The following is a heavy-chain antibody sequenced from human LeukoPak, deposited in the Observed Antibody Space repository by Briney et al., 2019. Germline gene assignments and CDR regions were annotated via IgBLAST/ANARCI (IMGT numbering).Heavy chain of an antibody. D-gene: IGHD3-22*01. CDR3: GKHGWVINRCGSHRDY. J-gene: IGHJ4*02. CDR2: ISSSGSTI. CDR1: GFTFSSYE. Sequence: GGSLRLSCAASGFTFSSYEMNWVRQAPGKGLEWVSYISSSGSTIYYADSVKGRFTISRDNAKNSLYLQMNSLRAEDTAVYYCGKHGWVINRCGSHRDYGGQGPLLPVSS. V-gene: IGHV3-48*03.